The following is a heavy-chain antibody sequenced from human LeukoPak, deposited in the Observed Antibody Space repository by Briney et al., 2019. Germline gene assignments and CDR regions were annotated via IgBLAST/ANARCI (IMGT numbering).Heavy chain of an antibody. CDR1: GFTFSSYG. CDR3: ARDPYDSSGYYWGVFDY. Sequence: GGSLRLSCAASGFTFSSYGMHWVRQAPGKGLEWVAVISYDGSNKYYADSVKGRFTISRDNSKNTLYLQMNSLRAEDTAVYYCARDPYDSSGYYWGVFDYWGQGTLVTVSS. J-gene: IGHJ4*02. V-gene: IGHV3-30*19. CDR2: ISYDGSNK. D-gene: IGHD3-22*01.